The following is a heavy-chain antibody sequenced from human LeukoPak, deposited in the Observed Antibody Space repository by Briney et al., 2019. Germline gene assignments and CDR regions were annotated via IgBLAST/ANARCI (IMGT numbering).Heavy chain of an antibody. D-gene: IGHD4-17*01. CDR3: ASGGTVTTYVNYYYYYYMDV. Sequence: TGGSLRLSCAASGFTFSSYAMSWVRQAPGKGLEWVSAISGSGGSTYYADSVKGRFTISRDNSKNTLYLQMNSLRSEDTAVYYCASGGTVTTYVNYYYYYYMDVWGKGTTVTISS. V-gene: IGHV3-23*01. CDR2: ISGSGGST. J-gene: IGHJ6*03. CDR1: GFTFSSYA.